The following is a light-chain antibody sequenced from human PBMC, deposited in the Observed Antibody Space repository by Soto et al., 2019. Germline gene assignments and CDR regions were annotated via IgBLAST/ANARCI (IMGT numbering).Light chain of an antibody. CDR2: DVN. Sequence: QSAPTQPASVSGSPGQSITVSCTGVSSDVGGSIYVSWYQHHPGKAPRLIIFDVNNRPSGVSARFSGSKSGNTASLTISGLQPEDEGHYYCTSYRRGPLYVFGTGTKVTVL. CDR1: SSDVGGSIY. CDR3: TSYRRGPLYV. V-gene: IGLV2-14*03. J-gene: IGLJ1*01.